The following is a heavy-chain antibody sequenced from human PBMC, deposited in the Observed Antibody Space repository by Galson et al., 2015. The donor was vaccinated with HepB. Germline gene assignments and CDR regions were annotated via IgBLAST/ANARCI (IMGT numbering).Heavy chain of an antibody. Sequence: SVKVSCKASGGTFSSYAISWVRQAPGQGLEWMGGIIPIFGTANYAQKFQGRVTITADKSTSTAYMELSSLRSEDTAVYYCARGHYYGSGSYYRGNYYYYGMDVWGQGTTVTVSS. J-gene: IGHJ6*02. CDR2: IIPIFGTA. CDR1: GGTFSSYA. V-gene: IGHV1-69*06. CDR3: ARGHYYGSGSYYRGNYYYYGMDV. D-gene: IGHD3-10*01.